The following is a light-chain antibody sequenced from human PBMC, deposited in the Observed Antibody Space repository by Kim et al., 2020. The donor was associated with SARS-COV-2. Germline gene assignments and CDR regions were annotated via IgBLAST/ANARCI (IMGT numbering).Light chain of an antibody. CDR1: ESISTN. V-gene: IGKV3-20*01. J-gene: IGKJ1*01. CDR2: GAY. CDR3: DKYASAPWT. Sequence: LSPWETDTLFRTASESISTNVDWSKNKHRQYPRRLSYGAYSRATGIPDRVSGSGARTDFTLTITALEPEDFAVYNCDKYASAPWTLGEGTTVDIK.